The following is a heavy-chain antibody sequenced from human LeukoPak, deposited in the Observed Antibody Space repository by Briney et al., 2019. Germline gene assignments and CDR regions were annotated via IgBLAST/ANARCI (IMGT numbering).Heavy chain of an antibody. V-gene: IGHV3-23*01. CDR3: VSSWYSYYYYGMDV. D-gene: IGHD6-13*01. CDR2: ISGSGGST. Sequence: PGGSLRLSCAASGFTFSSYAMSWVRQAPGKGLEWVSAISGSGGSTYYADSVKGRFTISRDNSKNTLYVQMNSLRAEDTAVYYCVSSWYSYYYYGMDVWGQGTTVTVSS. J-gene: IGHJ6*02. CDR1: GFTFSSYA.